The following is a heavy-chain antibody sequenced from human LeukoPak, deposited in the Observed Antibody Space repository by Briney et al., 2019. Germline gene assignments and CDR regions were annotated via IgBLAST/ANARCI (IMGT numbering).Heavy chain of an antibody. D-gene: IGHD6-19*01. CDR1: GYTFTGYY. V-gene: IGHV1-2*02. CDR2: INPNSGGT. CDR3: AKGYSSGWSKNSNWFDP. Sequence: ASVKVSCKASGYTFTGYYMHWVRQAPGQGLEWMGWINPNSGGTNYAQKFQGRVTMTRDTSISTAYMELSRPRSDDTAVYYCAKGYSSGWSKNSNWFDPWGQGTLVTVSS. J-gene: IGHJ5*02.